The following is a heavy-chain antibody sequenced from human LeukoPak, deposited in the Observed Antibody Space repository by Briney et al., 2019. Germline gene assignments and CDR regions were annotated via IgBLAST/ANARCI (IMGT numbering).Heavy chain of an antibody. V-gene: IGHV1-46*01. J-gene: IGHJ4*02. D-gene: IGHD6-19*01. CDR1: GYTFTIYY. CDR2: INPSVGST. CDR3: AREEISSGCPFDY. Sequence: ASVKVSCKASGYTFTIYYMHLVRQAPAQGLEWMGIINPSVGSTSYAQKFEGRVTMTRDTSTSTVYMELSSLRSEDTAVYYCAREEISSGCPFDYWGQGTLVTVSS.